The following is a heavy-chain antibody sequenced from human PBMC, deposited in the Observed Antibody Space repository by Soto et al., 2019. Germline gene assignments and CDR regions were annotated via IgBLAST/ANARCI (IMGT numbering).Heavy chain of an antibody. CDR3: ARDRFPPLIADYGDGMDV. Sequence: SETLSLTCTVSGGSISSYYCSWIRQPTGKGLEWIGRIYTSGSTNYNPSLKSRVTMSVDTSKNQFSLKLSSVTAADTAVYYCARDRFPPLIADYGDGMDVWGQGTTVTVSS. J-gene: IGHJ6*02. D-gene: IGHD3-10*01. CDR2: IYTSGST. V-gene: IGHV4-4*07. CDR1: GGSISSYY.